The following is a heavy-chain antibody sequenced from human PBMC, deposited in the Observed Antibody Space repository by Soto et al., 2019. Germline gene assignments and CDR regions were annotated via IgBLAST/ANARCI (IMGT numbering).Heavy chain of an antibody. CDR1: GGYISSYY. CDR3: ARAGLAIDY. J-gene: IGHJ4*02. V-gene: IGHV4-59*01. Sequence: SETLSLTCTVSGGYISSYYWSWIRQPPGKGLEWIGYIYYSGSTNYNPSLKSRVTISVDTSKNQFSLKLSSVTAADTAVYYCARAGLAIDYWGQGTLVTVSS. CDR2: IYYSGST.